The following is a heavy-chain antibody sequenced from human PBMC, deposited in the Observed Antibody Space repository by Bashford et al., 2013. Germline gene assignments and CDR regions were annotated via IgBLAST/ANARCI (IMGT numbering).Heavy chain of an antibody. CDR3: ARDSIRYSSSWYGDYYYYGMDV. CDR2: INPSGGST. D-gene: IGHD6-13*01. Sequence: WVRQAPGQGLEWMGIINPSGGSTRYAQKFQDRVTMTRDTSTSTVYMDLSSLRSEDTAVYYCARDSIRYSSSWYGDYYYYGMDVWGQGTTVTVSS. J-gene: IGHJ6*02. V-gene: IGHV1-46*01.